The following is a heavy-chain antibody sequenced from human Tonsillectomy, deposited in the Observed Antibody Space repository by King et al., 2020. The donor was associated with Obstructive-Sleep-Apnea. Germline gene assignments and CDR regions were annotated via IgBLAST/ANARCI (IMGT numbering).Heavy chain of an antibody. CDR2: MRPSTGYT. CDR1: GYDFINYD. Sequence: VQLVQSGAEVKRPGASVTVSCKASGYDFINYDINWVRQAPGQGLEWMGWMRPSTGYTGYAQKFQGRITLSRDTSVSTAYMEVKSLTFDDTAVYYCALTGGFWGQGTLVTVSS. J-gene: IGHJ4*02. D-gene: IGHD5-12*01. V-gene: IGHV1-8*01. CDR3: ALTGGF.